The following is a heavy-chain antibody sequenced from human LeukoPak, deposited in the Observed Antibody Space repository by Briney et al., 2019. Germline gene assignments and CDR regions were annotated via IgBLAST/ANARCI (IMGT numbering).Heavy chain of an antibody. CDR2: TSGSGGST. V-gene: IGHV3-23*01. CDR1: GFTFSSYA. CDR3: AKDLREKEQWLDPNYFDY. Sequence: GGSLRLSCAASGFTFSSYAMSWVRQAPGKGLEWVSATSGSGGSTYYADSVKGRFTISRDNSKNTLYLQMNGLRAEDTAVYYCAKDLREKEQWLDPNYFDYWGQGTLVTVSS. J-gene: IGHJ4*02. D-gene: IGHD6-19*01.